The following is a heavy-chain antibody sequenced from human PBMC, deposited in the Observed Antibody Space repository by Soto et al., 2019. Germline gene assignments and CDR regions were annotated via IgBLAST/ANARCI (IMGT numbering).Heavy chain of an antibody. Sequence: SDTLSLTCTVSGDSIGGVGYWSWIRQFPGRGLEWIGCISSSGSTYYNPALNNRISLSLDTSQNQFSLKLLSVTAADTVIYYCARSGVTGIVIPSHWFDPWGQGTLVTVSS. CDR2: ISSSGST. CDR1: GDSIGGVGY. D-gene: IGHD2-21*02. V-gene: IGHV4-31*03. J-gene: IGHJ5*02. CDR3: ARSGVTGIVIPSHWFDP.